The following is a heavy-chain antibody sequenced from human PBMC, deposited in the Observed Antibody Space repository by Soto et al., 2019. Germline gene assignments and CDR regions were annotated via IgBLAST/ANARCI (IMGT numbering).Heavy chain of an antibody. Sequence: GGSLRLSCAASGFTFSSYAMSWVRQAPGKGLEWVSAISGSGGSTYYADSVKGRFTISRDNSKNTLYLQMNSLRAEDTAVYYCAKGVRYFDWLLYPTDYWGQGTLVTVSS. CDR1: GFTFSSYA. CDR2: ISGSGGST. J-gene: IGHJ4*02. V-gene: IGHV3-23*01. D-gene: IGHD3-9*01. CDR3: AKGVRYFDWLLYPTDY.